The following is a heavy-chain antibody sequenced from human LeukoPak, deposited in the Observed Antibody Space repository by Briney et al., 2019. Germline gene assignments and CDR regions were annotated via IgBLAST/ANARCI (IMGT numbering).Heavy chain of an antibody. CDR1: GFTFSSYA. J-gene: IGHJ5*02. Sequence: GGSLRLSCAASGFTFSSYAMSWVRQAPGKGLEWVSAISGSGGSTYYADSVKGRFTISRDNSKNTLYLQMSSLRAEDTAVYYCAKKGYSYGFENWFDPWGQGTLVTVSS. CDR2: ISGSGGST. D-gene: IGHD5-18*01. CDR3: AKKGYSYGFENWFDP. V-gene: IGHV3-23*01.